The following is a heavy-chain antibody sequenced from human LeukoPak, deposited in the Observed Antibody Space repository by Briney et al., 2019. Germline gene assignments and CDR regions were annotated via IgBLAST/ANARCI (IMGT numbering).Heavy chain of an antibody. CDR2: IYYSGST. J-gene: IGHJ4*02. V-gene: IGHV4-59*08. D-gene: IGHD2-15*01. CDR1: GGSISRYY. Sequence: KPSETLSLTCTVSGGSISRYYWSWIRQPPGKGLEWIGYIYYSGSTNYNPSLKSRVTIPEDTSKNQVSLRLSSVTAADTAVYYCVRHSRVVAFDYWGQGNLVTVSS. CDR3: VRHSRVVAFDY.